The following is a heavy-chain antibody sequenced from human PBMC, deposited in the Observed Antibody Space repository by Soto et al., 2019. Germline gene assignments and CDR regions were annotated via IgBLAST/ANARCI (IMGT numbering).Heavy chain of an antibody. CDR1: GFTFSSYP. V-gene: IGHV3-64*01. D-gene: IGHD6-19*01. Sequence: PGGSLRLSCAASGFTFSSYPMHWVRQAPGKGLENVSAINNNGDITYYGKKVKGKFINSRDNSKSKLKLQMGSLRAEDMAVYYCARESGWYEYWGQGT. CDR2: INNNGDIT. J-gene: IGHJ4*02. CDR3: ARESGWYEY.